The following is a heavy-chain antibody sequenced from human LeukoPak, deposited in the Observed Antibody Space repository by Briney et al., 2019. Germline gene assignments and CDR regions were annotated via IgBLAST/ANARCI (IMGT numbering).Heavy chain of an antibody. CDR3: ASYGSWSPPRYYYYMDV. CDR1: GGSFSGYY. CDR2: INHSGST. J-gene: IGHJ6*03. V-gene: IGHV4-34*01. Sequence: SETLSLTCAVYGGSFSGYYWSWIRQPPGKGLEWIGEINHSGSTNYNPSLKSRVTISVDTSKNQFSLKLSSVTAADTAVYYCASYGSWSPPRYYYYMDVWGKRTTVTVSS. D-gene: IGHD3-10*01.